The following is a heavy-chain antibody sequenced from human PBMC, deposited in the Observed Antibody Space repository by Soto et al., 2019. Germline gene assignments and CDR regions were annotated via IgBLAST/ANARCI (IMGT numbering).Heavy chain of an antibody. CDR3: ARGLKIRHDAFDL. V-gene: IGHV3-53*01. CDR1: GFTVSNNY. D-gene: IGHD3-22*01. J-gene: IGHJ3*01. CDR2: IYSDGST. Sequence: GGSLRLSCAPSGFTVSNNYMNWVRQAPGKGLEWVSIIYSDGSTYHADYVKGRFTISRDNSKNTLYLQMDSLRAEDTAVYFCARGLKIRHDAFDLWGPGTMVTVSS.